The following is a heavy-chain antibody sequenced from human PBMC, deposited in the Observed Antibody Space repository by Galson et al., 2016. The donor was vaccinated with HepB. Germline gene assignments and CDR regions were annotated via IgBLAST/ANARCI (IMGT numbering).Heavy chain of an antibody. CDR1: GGSFSRHY. Sequence: ETLSLTCAVYGGSFSRHYWSWIRQPPGMGLEWIGEISHSGSTNYNPSLKSRVTISLDTSKNQFSLKLSSVTAADTAVYYCVTLITIGAYGMDVWGQGTTVTGSS. CDR3: VTLITIGAYGMDV. V-gene: IGHV4-34*01. CDR2: ISHSGST. D-gene: IGHD3-3*01. J-gene: IGHJ6*02.